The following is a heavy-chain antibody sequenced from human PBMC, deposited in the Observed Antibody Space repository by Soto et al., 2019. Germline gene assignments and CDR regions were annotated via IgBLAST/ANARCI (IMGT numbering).Heavy chain of an antibody. J-gene: IGHJ3*02. D-gene: IGHD3-22*01. Sequence: EVQLLESGGGMVEPRGSLKLSCAASGFSFGTYVMNWVRQAPGKGLEWVSGISGSGGRVYSVDSVKGRFTISRDNSRNTLYLQMNSLRAEDTAIYYCAMTRLYDTGTNDYHRDALDIWGQGTQVIVSS. CDR2: ISGSGGRV. V-gene: IGHV3-23*01. CDR3: AMTRLYDTGTNDYHRDALDI. CDR1: GFSFGTYV.